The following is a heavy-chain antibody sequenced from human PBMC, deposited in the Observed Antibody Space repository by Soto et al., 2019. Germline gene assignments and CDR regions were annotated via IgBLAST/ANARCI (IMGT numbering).Heavy chain of an antibody. CDR2: ITAYNGNT. CDR1: GYTFTSYG. J-gene: IGHJ1*01. D-gene: IGHD2-15*01. CDR3: ARSAIVVVVGARPGFFQH. V-gene: IGHV1-18*01. Sequence: QVQLLQSGAEVKKPGASVKVSCRASGYTFTSYGISWVRQAPGQGLEGMGWITAYNGNTDYAQKFQGRVTLTTDTSTSTAYMELRSLRSDDTAVYYCARSAIVVVVGARPGFFQHWGQGTLVTVSS.